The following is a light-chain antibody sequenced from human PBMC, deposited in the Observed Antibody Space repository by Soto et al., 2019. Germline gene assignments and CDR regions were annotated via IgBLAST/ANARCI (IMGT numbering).Light chain of an antibody. V-gene: IGLV2-23*02. J-gene: IGLJ1*01. Sequence: ALTQSASVSGSPGQSITISCTGTSSDVGSYNLVSWYQQHPGKAPKLMIYEVTKRPSGVSNRFSGSKSGNTASLTISGLQAEDEADYYCCSYAGSSTFYVFGTGTKVTVL. CDR2: EVT. CDR1: SSDVGSYNL. CDR3: CSYAGSSTFYV.